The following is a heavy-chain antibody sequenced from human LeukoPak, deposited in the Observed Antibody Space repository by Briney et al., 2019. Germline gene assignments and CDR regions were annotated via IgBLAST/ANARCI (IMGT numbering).Heavy chain of an antibody. V-gene: IGHV3-21*01. Sequence: GGSLRLSCAASGFTFSSYSMNWVRQAPGKGLEWVSSISSSSYIYYADSVKGRFTISRDNAKNSLYLQMNSLRAEDTAVYYCARGSPNYGGKSYDAFDIWGQGTMVAVSS. D-gene: IGHD4-23*01. J-gene: IGHJ3*02. CDR1: GFTFSSYS. CDR2: ISSSSYI. CDR3: ARGSPNYGGKSYDAFDI.